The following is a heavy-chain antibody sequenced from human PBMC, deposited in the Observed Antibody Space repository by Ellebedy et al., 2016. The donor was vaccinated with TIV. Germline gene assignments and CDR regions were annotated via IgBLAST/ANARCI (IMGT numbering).Heavy chain of an antibody. CDR3: ARGARYYYYMDV. Sequence: SETLSLTXTVSGGSISSSSYYWGWIRQPPGKGLEWIGSIYYSGSTYYNPSLKSRVTISVDTSKNQSSLKLSSVTAADTAVYYCARGARYYYYMDVWGKGTTVTVSS. CDR2: IYYSGST. CDR1: GGSISSSSYY. V-gene: IGHV4-39*01. J-gene: IGHJ6*03.